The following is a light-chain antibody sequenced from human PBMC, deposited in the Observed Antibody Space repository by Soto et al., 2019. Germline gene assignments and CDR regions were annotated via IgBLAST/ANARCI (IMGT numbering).Light chain of an antibody. Sequence: DIQMTQSPSTLSASVGDRVTITCRASQSISSWLAWYQQKPGKASKLLIYKAYSLESGVPSRFSSSGSGTAFTLPISSLQPDDFATYYRQQYNSYSWTVGQGTNVEIK. CDR1: QSISSW. CDR2: KAY. CDR3: QQYNSYSWT. V-gene: IGKV1-5*03. J-gene: IGKJ1*01.